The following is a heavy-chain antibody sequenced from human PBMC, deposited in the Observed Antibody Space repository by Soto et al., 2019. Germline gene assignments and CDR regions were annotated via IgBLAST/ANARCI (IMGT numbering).Heavy chain of an antibody. V-gene: IGHV3-30*18. D-gene: IGHD3-22*01. CDR3: AKMYDSSAVIAY. CDR2: ISYDGSNK. J-gene: IGHJ4*02. CDR1: GFTFSSYG. Sequence: QVPLVESGGXVXQXGRSLRLSCAASGFTFSSYGMHWVRQAPGKGLEWVAVISYDGSNKYYADSVKGRFTISRDNSKNTLYLQMNSLRAEDTAVYYCAKMYDSSAVIAYWGQGTLVTVSS.